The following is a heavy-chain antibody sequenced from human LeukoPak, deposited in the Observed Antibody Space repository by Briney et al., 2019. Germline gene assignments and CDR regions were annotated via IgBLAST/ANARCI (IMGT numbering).Heavy chain of an antibody. CDR3: ARDHLWSFDY. V-gene: IGHV3-48*04. D-gene: IGHD3-3*02. Sequence: GGSLRLSCAASGFTFNNYPLNWVRQAPGKGLEWVAYISRDGSPIYYADSVKGRFTISRDNAQNSLYLQIHTLRAEDTAVYYCARDHLWSFDYWGQGTLVTVSS. J-gene: IGHJ4*02. CDR2: ISRDGSPI. CDR1: GFTFNNYP.